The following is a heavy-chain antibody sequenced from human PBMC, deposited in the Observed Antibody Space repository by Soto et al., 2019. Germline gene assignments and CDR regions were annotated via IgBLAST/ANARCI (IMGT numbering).Heavy chain of an antibody. CDR2: IIPNFDTP. J-gene: IGHJ4*02. CDR3: ARPYYDSSGYYLWYFDY. V-gene: IGHV1-69*06. D-gene: IGHD3-22*01. Sequence: QVQLVQSGAEVKKPGSSVKLSCKASGDSFNTFAVTWVRQAPGQGLEWMGGIIPNFDTPNYAQKFQGRVTIIADKSTSTPYMELSSLXXXXXAVYYCARPYYDSSGYYLWYFDYWGQGTLVT. CDR1: GDSFNTFA.